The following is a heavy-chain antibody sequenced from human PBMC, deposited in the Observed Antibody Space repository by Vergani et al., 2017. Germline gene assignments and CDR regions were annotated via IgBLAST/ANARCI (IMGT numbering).Heavy chain of an antibody. CDR3: ARSGYYGSGSKPNNWFDP. Sequence: QVQLQQWGAGLLKPSETLSLTCAVYGGSISSYYWSWIRQPPGKGLEWIGYIYYSGSTNYNPSRKSRVTISVDTSKNQFSLKLSSVTAADTAVYYCARSGYYGSGSKPNNWFDPWGQGTLVTVSS. V-gene: IGHV4-34*11. D-gene: IGHD3-10*01. CDR2: IYYSGST. CDR1: GGSISSYY. J-gene: IGHJ5*02.